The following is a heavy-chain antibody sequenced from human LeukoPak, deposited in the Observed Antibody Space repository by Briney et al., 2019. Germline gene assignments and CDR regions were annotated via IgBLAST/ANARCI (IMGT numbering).Heavy chain of an antibody. V-gene: IGHV4-59*01. CDR3: ARAASRYYYYGMDV. CDR1: GGSISSYY. J-gene: IGHJ6*02. D-gene: IGHD2-2*01. CDR2: IYYSGST. Sequence: KPSETLSLTCTVSGGSISSYYWSWIRQPPGKGLEWIGYIYYSGSTNYNPSLKSRVTISVDTFKNQFSLKLSSVTAADTAVYYCARAASRYYYYGMDVWGQGTTATVSS.